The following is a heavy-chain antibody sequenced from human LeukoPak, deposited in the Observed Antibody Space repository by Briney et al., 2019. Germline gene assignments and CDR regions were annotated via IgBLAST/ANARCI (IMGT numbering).Heavy chain of an antibody. J-gene: IGHJ6*03. CDR1: GGSISSYY. V-gene: IGHV4-4*07. CDR3: ARETVAPYCSSTSCYYYYMDV. CDR2: IYTSGST. D-gene: IGHD2-2*01. Sequence: SETLSLTCTVSGGSISSYYWSWIRQPAGKGLEWIGRIYTSGSTNYNPSLKSRVTMSVDTSKNQFSLKLSSVTAADTAVYYCARETVAPYCSSTSCYYYYMDVWGKGTTVTASS.